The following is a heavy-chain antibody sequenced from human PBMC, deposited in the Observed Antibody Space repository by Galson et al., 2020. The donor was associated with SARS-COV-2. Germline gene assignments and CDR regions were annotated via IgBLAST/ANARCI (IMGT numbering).Heavy chain of an antibody. D-gene: IGHD4-17*01. V-gene: IGHV4-30-2*01. CDR1: GTSISSGSYS. CDR3: ARLHYGEYAPEAFDI. CDR2: ISHSRGT. J-gene: IGHJ3*02. Sequence: SETLSLTCAVYGTSISSGSYSWNWIRQPPGKGLEWIGYISHSRGTYYNPSLKSRVTISGAMSKNQFSLRLSSVTSADTAVYYCARLHYGEYAPEAFDIWGPGTRVTVAS.